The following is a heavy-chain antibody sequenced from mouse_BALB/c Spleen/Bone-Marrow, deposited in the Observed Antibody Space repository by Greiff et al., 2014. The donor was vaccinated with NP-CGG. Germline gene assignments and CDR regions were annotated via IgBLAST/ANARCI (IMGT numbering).Heavy chain of an antibody. J-gene: IGHJ4*01. CDR1: GFNIKDTY. Sequence: VQLQQSGAERVKPGASVKLSCTASGFNIKDTYMHWVKQRPEQGLEWIGRIDLANGNTKYDPKFQGKATITADTSSNTAYLQLSSLTSEDTAVYYCARWEYYAMDYWGQGTSVTGSS. CDR3: ARWEYYAMDY. D-gene: IGHD4-1*01. V-gene: IGHV14-3*02. CDR2: IDLANGNT.